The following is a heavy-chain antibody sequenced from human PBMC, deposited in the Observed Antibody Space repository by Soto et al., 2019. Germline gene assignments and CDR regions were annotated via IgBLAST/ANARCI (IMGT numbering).Heavy chain of an antibody. CDR2: ISSSSSYI. J-gene: IGHJ6*02. CDR1: GFTFSSYS. CDR3: AREQLVFYYYGMDV. Sequence: GGSLRLSCAASGFTFSSYSMNWVRQAPGKGLEWVSSISSSSSYIYYADSVKGRFTISRDNAKNSLYLQMNSLRAEDTAVYYCAREQLVFYYYGMDVRGQGTTVTVSS. D-gene: IGHD6-13*01. V-gene: IGHV3-21*01.